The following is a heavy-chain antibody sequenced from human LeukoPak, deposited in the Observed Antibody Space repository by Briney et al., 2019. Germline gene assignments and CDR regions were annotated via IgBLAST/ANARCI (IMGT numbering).Heavy chain of an antibody. J-gene: IGHJ4*02. D-gene: IGHD3-3*01. CDR2: ISGSGGST. CDR3: AKVRDDFWSGYYIEGISVFDH. CDR1: GFTFSSYA. V-gene: IGHV3-23*01. Sequence: GGSLRLSCAASGFTFSSYAMSWVRQAPGKGLEWVSAISGSGGSTYYADSVKGRFTISRDNSKNTLYLQMNSLRAEDTAVYYCAKVRDDFWSGYYIEGISVFDHWGQGTLVTVSS.